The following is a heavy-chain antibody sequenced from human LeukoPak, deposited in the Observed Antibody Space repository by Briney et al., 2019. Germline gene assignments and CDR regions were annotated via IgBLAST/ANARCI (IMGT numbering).Heavy chain of an antibody. CDR2: INSDGSST. J-gene: IGHJ4*02. Sequence: GGSLRLSCAASGFTVSSNYMSWVRQAPGKGLVWVSRINSDGSSTSYADSVKGRFTISRDNAKNTLYLQMNSLRAEDTAVYYCLFAPRGWFGNSWGQGTLVTVSS. CDR1: GFTVSSNY. D-gene: IGHD3-10*01. CDR3: LFAPRGWFGNS. V-gene: IGHV3-74*01.